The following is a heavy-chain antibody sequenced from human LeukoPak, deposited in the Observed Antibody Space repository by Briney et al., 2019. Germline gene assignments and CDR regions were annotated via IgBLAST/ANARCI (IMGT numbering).Heavy chain of an antibody. J-gene: IGHJ4*02. CDR3: AKRGVVIRVILVGFHKEAYYFDS. D-gene: IGHD3-22*01. Sequence: GGSLRLSCAVSGITLSNYGMTWVRQAPGKGLEWVAGISDTGGRTNYADSVKGRFTISRDNPKNTLYLQMNNLRAEDTAVYFCAKRGVVIRVILVGFHKEAYYFDSWGQGALVTVSS. CDR2: ISDTGGRT. CDR1: GITLSNYG. V-gene: IGHV3-23*01.